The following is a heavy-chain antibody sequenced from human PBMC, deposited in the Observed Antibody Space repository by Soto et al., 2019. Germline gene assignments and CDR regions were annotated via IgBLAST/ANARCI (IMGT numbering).Heavy chain of an antibody. CDR2: INAYNGNT. Sequence: ASVKVSCKASGYTFTSYGISWVRQAPGQGLEWMGWINAYNGNTKYAQKLQGRVTMTTDTSTSTVYMELSSLRSEDTAVYYCARDRTGYCSSTSCPYYYYGMDVWGQGTTVTVSS. J-gene: IGHJ6*02. V-gene: IGHV1-18*01. CDR3: ARDRTGYCSSTSCPYYYYGMDV. CDR1: GYTFTSYG. D-gene: IGHD2-2*01.